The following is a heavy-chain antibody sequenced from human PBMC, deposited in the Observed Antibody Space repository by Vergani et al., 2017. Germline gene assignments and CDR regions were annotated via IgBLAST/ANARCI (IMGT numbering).Heavy chain of an antibody. CDR3: ARNRYGSGSYYDY. V-gene: IGHV4-59*01. Sequence: QVQLQESGPGLVKPSETLSLTCTVSGGSISSYYWSWIRQPPGKGLEWIGYIYYSGSTNYNPSPKSRVTISVYTSKNQFSLKLSSVTAADTAVYYCARNRYGSGSYYDYWGQGTLVTVSS. J-gene: IGHJ4*02. CDR1: GGSISSYY. D-gene: IGHD3-10*01. CDR2: IYYSGST.